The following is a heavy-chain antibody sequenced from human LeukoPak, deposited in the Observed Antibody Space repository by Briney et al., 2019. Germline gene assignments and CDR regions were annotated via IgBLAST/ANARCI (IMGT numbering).Heavy chain of an antibody. CDR2: IYYGGST. Sequence: SETLSLTCTVSGGSISSGGYYWSWIRQHPGKGLEWIGYIYYGGSTYYNPSLKSRVTISVDTSKNQFSLKLSSVTAADTAVYYCARDRSDSSGYYTDYWGQGTLVTVSS. J-gene: IGHJ4*02. CDR3: ARDRSDSSGYYTDY. V-gene: IGHV4-31*03. D-gene: IGHD3-22*01. CDR1: GGSISSGGYY.